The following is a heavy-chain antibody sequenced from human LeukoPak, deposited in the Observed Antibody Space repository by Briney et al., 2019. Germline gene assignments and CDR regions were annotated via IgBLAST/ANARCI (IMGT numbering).Heavy chain of an antibody. Sequence: GASVKVSCKASGYTFAGHYMHWVRQAPGQGLEWMGWINPNSGGTNYAQKFQGRVTMTRDTSISTAYMELSRLRSDDTAVYYCAAGGAAAANYYYYYMDVWGKGTTVTVSS. V-gene: IGHV1-2*02. J-gene: IGHJ6*03. D-gene: IGHD6-13*01. CDR1: GYTFAGHY. CDR3: AAGGAAAANYYYYYMDV. CDR2: INPNSGGT.